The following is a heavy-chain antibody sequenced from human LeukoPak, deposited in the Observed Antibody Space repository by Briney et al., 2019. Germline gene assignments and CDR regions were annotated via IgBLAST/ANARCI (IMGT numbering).Heavy chain of an antibody. CDR1: GYTFIRYG. V-gene: IGHV1-18*01. D-gene: IGHD3-10*01. J-gene: IGHJ4*02. CDR3: ARDRGNGYLGDY. CDR2: ISAYNGDT. Sequence: GASVKVSCKASGYTFIRYGFSWVRQAPGQGLEWMGWISAYNGDTNYAQRVQGRVTMTTDTSTTTAYMELRSLRSDDTAVYYCARDRGNGYLGDYWGQGTLVTVSS.